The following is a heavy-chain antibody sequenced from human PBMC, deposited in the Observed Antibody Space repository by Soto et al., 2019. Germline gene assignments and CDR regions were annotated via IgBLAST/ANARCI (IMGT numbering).Heavy chain of an antibody. Sequence: ASVKVSCKASGYTFSSYYMHWVRQAPGQGLEWMGKINPSGGSTSYAQKFQGRVTMTRDTSKNSLYLQMNSLRAEDTAVYYCARELAAAGSFDYWGQGTLVTVSS. CDR3: ARELAAAGSFDY. CDR2: INPSGGST. V-gene: IGHV1-46*01. D-gene: IGHD6-13*01. J-gene: IGHJ4*02. CDR1: GYTFSSYY.